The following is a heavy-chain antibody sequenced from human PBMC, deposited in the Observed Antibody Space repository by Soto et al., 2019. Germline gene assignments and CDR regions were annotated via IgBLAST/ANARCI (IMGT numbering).Heavy chain of an antibody. CDR3: ARSYYDILTGYLYYFGY. V-gene: IGHV5-51*01. CDR1: GYSFTSYW. CDR2: IYPGDSDT. Sequence: GESLKISCKGSGYSFTSYWIGWVRQMPGKGLEWMGIIYPGDSDTRYSPSFKGQVTISADKSISTAYLQWSSLKASDTAIYYCARSYYDILTGYLYYFGYWGQGTLVTVSS. J-gene: IGHJ4*02. D-gene: IGHD3-9*01.